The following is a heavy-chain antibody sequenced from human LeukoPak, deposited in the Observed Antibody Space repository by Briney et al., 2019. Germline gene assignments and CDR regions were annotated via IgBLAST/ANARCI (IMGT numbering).Heavy chain of an antibody. V-gene: IGHV5-51*01. D-gene: IGHD6-19*01. Sequence: GESLKISCKGSGYSFTSYWIGWVRQMPGKGLEWMGIIYPGDSDTRYSPSFQGQVTISADKSTSTAYMELSSLRSEDTAVYYCARDSGYSSGWSYYWGQGTLVTVSS. CDR1: GYSFTSYW. CDR3: ARDSGYSSGWSYY. CDR2: IYPGDSDT. J-gene: IGHJ4*02.